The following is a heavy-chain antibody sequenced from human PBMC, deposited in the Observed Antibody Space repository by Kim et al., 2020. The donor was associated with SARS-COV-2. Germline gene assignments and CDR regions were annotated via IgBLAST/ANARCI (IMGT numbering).Heavy chain of an antibody. J-gene: IGHJ4*02. V-gene: IGHV3-33*01. CDR2: IWYDGSNK. CDR3: ATSTWVSYYFDY. Sequence: GGSLRLSCAASGFTFSSYAMHWVRQAPGKGLEWVAVIWYDGSNKYYADSVKGRFTISRDNSKNTLYLQMNSLRAEDTAVYYCATSTWVSYYFDYWGQGTLVTVSS. D-gene: IGHD1-26*01. CDR1: GFTFSSYA.